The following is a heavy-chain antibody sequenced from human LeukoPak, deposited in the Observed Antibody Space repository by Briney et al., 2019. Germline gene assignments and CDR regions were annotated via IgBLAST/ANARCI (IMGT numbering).Heavy chain of an antibody. CDR2: IGSNGGST. V-gene: IGHV3-64D*06. CDR1: GFTFSSYA. Sequence: GGSLRLSCSASGFTFSSYAMHWVRQAPGKGLEYVSAIGSNGGSTYYADSVKGRFTISRDNSKNTLYLQMSSLRAEDTAVYYCVKGLGYCSGGSCYTATDYWGQGTLVTVSS. J-gene: IGHJ4*02. CDR3: VKGLGYCSGGSCYTATDY. D-gene: IGHD2-15*01.